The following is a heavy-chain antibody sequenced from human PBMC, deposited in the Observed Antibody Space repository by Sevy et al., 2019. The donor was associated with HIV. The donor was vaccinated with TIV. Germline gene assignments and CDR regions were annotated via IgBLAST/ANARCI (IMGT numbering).Heavy chain of an antibody. CDR2: IYSGGST. Sequence: GGSLRLSCAASGFTVSSNYMSWVRQAPGKGLEWVSVIYSGGSTYYADSVKGRFTISRDNSKNTLYLQMNSLRAEDMAVYYCTKYSYGYFDYWGQGTLVTVSS. V-gene: IGHV3-66*02. J-gene: IGHJ4*02. CDR3: TKYSYGYFDY. CDR1: GFTVSSNY. D-gene: IGHD5-18*01.